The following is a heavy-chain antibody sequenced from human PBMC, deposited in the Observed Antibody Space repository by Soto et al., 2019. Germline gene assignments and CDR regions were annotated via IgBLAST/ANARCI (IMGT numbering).Heavy chain of an antibody. V-gene: IGHV4-59*08. CDR3: ASLAITGTPGAFDI. CDR2: IYYSGST. J-gene: IGHJ3*02. CDR1: GGSISSYY. Sequence: SETLSLTCTVSGGSISSYYWSWIRQPPGKGLEWIGYIYYSGSTNYNPSLESRVTISVATSKNQFSLKLSSVTAADTAVYYCASLAITGTPGAFDIWGQGTMVTVSS. D-gene: IGHD1-20*01.